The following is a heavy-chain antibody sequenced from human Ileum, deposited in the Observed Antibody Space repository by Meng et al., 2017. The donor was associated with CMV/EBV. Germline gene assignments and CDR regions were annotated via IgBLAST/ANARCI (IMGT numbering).Heavy chain of an antibody. CDR3: LRGPPGAGAFDY. D-gene: IGHD6-19*01. J-gene: IGHJ4*02. Sequence: QIQLQQSPPRLVMPSHTLSRTTVISGDSVSRNYVCGKWIKQSPTGVHWWRGRTLYRTKYLIHYALSVVSRIAINSDTSKYLFLLHVNSVAPEDTAMYYCLRGPPGAGAFDYWDQRTLVTVSS. CDR2: TLYRTKYLI. V-gene: IGHV6-1*01. CDR1: GDSVSRNYVC.